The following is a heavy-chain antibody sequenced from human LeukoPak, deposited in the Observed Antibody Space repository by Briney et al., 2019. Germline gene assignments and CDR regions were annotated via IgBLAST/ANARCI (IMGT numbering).Heavy chain of an antibody. CDR2: IWYDGSNK. CDR3: ARNQQWLAQLGHWFDP. D-gene: IGHD6-19*01. J-gene: IGHJ5*02. V-gene: IGHV3-33*01. CDR1: GFTFSSYG. Sequence: PGGSLRLSCAASGFTFSSYGMHWVRQAPGKGLEWVAVIWYDGSNKYYADSVKGRFTISRDNSKNTLYLQMNSLRAEDTAVYYCARNQQWLAQLGHWFDPWGQGTLVTVSS.